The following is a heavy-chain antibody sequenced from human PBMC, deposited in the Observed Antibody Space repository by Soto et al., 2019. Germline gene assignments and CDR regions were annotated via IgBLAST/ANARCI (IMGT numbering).Heavy chain of an antibody. CDR3: ARQRTSVVTQAYFDS. J-gene: IGHJ4*02. V-gene: IGHV4-39*01. CDR2: INYSGST. D-gene: IGHD2-21*02. CDR1: GDSINNRSYY. Sequence: PSETLSLTCTVTGDSINNRSYYWGWIRQPPGKGLEWIGSINYSGSTYNNPSLKSRVSMSVDTSKNQFSLKLRSVTAADTALYYCARQRTSVVTQAYFDSWGQGSLVTVSS.